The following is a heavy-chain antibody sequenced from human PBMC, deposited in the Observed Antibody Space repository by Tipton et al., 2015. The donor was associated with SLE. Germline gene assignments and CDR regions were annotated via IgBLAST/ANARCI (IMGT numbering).Heavy chain of an antibody. CDR2: IYYSGST. D-gene: IGHD6-13*01. V-gene: IGHV4-59*12. Sequence: TLSLTRTVSGGSISSYYWSWIRQPPGKGLEWIGYIYYSGSTNSNPSLQSRVTISVDTSKKQFSLRLTSVTAADTAVYYCARNGAGGILPLDYWGQGTLVTVSS. J-gene: IGHJ4*02. CDR3: ARNGAGGILPLDY. CDR1: GGSISSYY.